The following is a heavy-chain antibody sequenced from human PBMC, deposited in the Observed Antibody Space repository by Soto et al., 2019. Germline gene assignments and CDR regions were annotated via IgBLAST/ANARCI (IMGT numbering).Heavy chain of an antibody. CDR3: ARESLSYYYDSSGYIYGYGTDV. CDR1: GYTFTSYY. J-gene: IGHJ6*02. Sequence: GASVKVSCKASGYTFTSYYMHWVRQAPGQGLEWMGIINPSGGSTSYAQKFQGRVTMTRDTSTSTVYMELSSLRSEDTAVYYCARESLSYYYDSSGYIYGYGTDVWGQGTTVTVSS. V-gene: IGHV1-46*01. CDR2: INPSGGST. D-gene: IGHD3-22*01.